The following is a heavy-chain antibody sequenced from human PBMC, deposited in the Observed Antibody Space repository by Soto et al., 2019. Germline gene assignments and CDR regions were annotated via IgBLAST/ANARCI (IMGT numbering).Heavy chain of an antibody. V-gene: IGHV4-59*08. CDR3: ATWGYCSGGSCLNWFDP. CDR2: IYYSGST. Sequence: SETLSLTCTVSGGSISSYYWSWIRQSPGKGLEWIGYIYYSGSTNYNPSLKSRVTISVDTSKNQFSLKLSSVTAADTAVYYCATWGYCSGGSCLNWFDPWGQGNLVTVSS. D-gene: IGHD2-15*01. CDR1: GGSISSYY. J-gene: IGHJ5*02.